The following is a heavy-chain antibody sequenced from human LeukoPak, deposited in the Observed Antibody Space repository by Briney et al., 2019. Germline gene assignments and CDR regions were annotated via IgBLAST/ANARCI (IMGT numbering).Heavy chain of an antibody. CDR3: ARHSLRGRGYSYGPGFDY. J-gene: IGHJ4*02. CDR2: IYYSGST. D-gene: IGHD5-18*01. V-gene: IGHV4-59*08. Sequence: SETLSLTCTVSGGSISSYYWSWIRQPPGKGLEWIGYIYYSGSTNYNPSLKSRVTISVDTSKNQFSLKLSSVTAADTAVYYCARHSLRGRGYSYGPGFDYWGQGTLVTVSS. CDR1: GGSISSYY.